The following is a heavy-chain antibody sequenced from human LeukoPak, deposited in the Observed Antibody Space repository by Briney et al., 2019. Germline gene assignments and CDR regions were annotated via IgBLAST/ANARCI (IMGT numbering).Heavy chain of an antibody. J-gene: IGHJ4*02. CDR3: ARGRGLFYDSSGYFSLTPFDY. CDR1: GGSFSGYY. CDR2: INHSGST. V-gene: IGHV4-34*01. Sequence: KSSETLSLTCAVYGGSFSGYYWSWIRQPPGKGLEWIGEINHSGSTNYNPSLKSRVTISVDTSKNQFSLKLSSVTAADTAVYYCARGRGLFYDSSGYFSLTPFDYWGQGTLVTVSS. D-gene: IGHD3-22*01.